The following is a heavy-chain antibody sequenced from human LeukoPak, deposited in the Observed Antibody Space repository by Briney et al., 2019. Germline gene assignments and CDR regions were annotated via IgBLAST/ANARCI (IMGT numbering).Heavy chain of an antibody. Sequence: GGSLRLSCAASGFTFSSYWMHWVRQAPGKGLVWVSRINSDGSSTSYADSVKGRFTISRDNAKNTLYLQMNSLRAEDTAVYYCERNFGSRERWVDYGGREPLVPFPS. J-gene: IGHJ4*02. V-gene: IGHV3-74*01. CDR2: INSDGSST. D-gene: IGHD3-16*01. CDR3: ERNFGSRERWVDY. CDR1: GFTFSSYW.